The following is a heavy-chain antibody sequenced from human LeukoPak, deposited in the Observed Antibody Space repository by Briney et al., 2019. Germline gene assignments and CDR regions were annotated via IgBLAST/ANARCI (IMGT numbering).Heavy chain of an antibody. CDR1: GYSFTDYF. V-gene: IGHV1-2*02. Sequence: ASVKVSCKAFGYSFTDYFMHWVRQAPGQGLEWMGWINPNSGGTNYAQKFQGRVTMTSDTSITTAYMDLSRLASDDTAVYYCAREISDYASAYWGQGTLVTVSS. D-gene: IGHD4-17*01. J-gene: IGHJ4*02. CDR2: INPNSGGT. CDR3: AREISDYASAY.